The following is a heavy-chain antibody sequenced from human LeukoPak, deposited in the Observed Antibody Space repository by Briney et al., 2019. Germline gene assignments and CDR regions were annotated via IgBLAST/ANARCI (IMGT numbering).Heavy chain of an antibody. Sequence: ASVKVSCKASGYTFTGYYMHWVRQAPGQGLEWMGRINPNSGGTNYAQKFQGRVTMTRDTSISTAYMELSRLRSDDTAVYYCARVFYGQWPNYYYYGMDVWGQGTTVTVSS. D-gene: IGHD6-19*01. CDR2: INPNSGGT. CDR3: ARVFYGQWPNYYYYGMDV. CDR1: GYTFTGYY. J-gene: IGHJ6*02. V-gene: IGHV1-2*06.